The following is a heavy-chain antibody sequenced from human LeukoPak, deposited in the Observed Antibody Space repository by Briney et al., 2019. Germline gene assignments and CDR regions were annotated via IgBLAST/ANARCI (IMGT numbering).Heavy chain of an antibody. D-gene: IGHD6-13*01. Sequence: PGRSLRLSCAASGFTFSSYALHWVRQAPGKGLEWVAVISYDGRYDYYADSVKGRFTISRDNSKNTLYLQMNSLRAEDTAVYYCARGLSRYSSSWYPFDYWGQGTLVTVSS. CDR3: ARGLSRYSSSWYPFDY. CDR1: GFTFSSYA. J-gene: IGHJ4*02. CDR2: ISYDGRYD. V-gene: IGHV3-30*04.